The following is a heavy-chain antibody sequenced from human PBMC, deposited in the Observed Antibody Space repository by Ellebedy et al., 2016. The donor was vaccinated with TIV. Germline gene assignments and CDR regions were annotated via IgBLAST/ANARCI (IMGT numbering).Heavy chain of an antibody. D-gene: IGHD3-22*01. CDR2: ISSYNGNT. CDR3: ATGDSNGYCFDY. V-gene: IGHV1-18*04. CDR1: GYTFTSYG. Sequence: AASVKVSCKASGYTFTSYGISWVRQAPGQGLEWMGWISSYNGNTNYAQRLQGRVTMTTDTSTSTAYMELRSLRSDDTAVYYCATGDSNGYCFDYWGQGTLVTVSS. J-gene: IGHJ4*02.